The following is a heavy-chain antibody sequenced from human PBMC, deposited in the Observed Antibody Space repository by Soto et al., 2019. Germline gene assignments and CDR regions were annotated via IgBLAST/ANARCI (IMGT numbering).Heavy chain of an antibody. CDR3: ARIFGVALSPLAGMDV. CDR1: GGTFSRYT. J-gene: IGHJ6*02. D-gene: IGHD3-3*01. CDR2: IIPIAAIA. Sequence: SVKVSCKASGGTFSRYTINWVRQAPGQGLEWMGRIIPIAAIANYTQKFQGRVTITVDKSSTTAYMELSSLRSDDTAVYYCARIFGVALSPLAGMDVWGQGTTVTVSS. V-gene: IGHV1-69*02.